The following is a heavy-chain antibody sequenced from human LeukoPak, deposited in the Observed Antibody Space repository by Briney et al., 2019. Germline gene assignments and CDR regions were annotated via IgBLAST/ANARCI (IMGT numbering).Heavy chain of an antibody. CDR1: GYSFTSYW. D-gene: IGHD6-19*01. Sequence: GEPLNISCQRPGYSFTSYWISWVRQMPGKGLEWMGRIDPSDIYTNYSTSFQGHVTISADKSISTAYLQWNSLKAPDTAMYYCARTGWEQWLGNDYWGQGALVTVSS. J-gene: IGHJ4*02. CDR2: IDPSDIYT. V-gene: IGHV5-10-1*01. CDR3: ARTGWEQWLGNDY.